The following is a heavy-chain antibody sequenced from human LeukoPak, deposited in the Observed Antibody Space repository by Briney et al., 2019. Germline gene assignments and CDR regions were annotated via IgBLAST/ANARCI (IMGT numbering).Heavy chain of an antibody. CDR1: GFTFSSYA. CDR2: ISGSGGST. Sequence: PGGSLRLSCAASGFTFSSYAMSWLRQAPGKGLEWVAAISGSGGSTYYADSVKGRFTISRDNSKNTLYLQMNSLRVDDTAVYYCAKDGPPIVVVVAATPGYFDYWGQGTLVTVFS. CDR3: AKDGPPIVVVVAATPGYFDY. J-gene: IGHJ4*02. V-gene: IGHV3-23*01. D-gene: IGHD2-15*01.